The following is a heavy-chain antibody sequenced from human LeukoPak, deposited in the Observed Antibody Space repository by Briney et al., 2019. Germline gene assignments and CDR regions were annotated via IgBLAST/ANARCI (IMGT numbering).Heavy chain of an antibody. J-gene: IGHJ4*02. D-gene: IGHD3-10*01. CDR3: ARSIPSGTTWYGPSDY. Sequence: GGSLRLSCAASGFPFSSYSMTWVRQAPGKGLEWVANIKPDGTTKFYVDSVKGRFPISSANALNSLYLQLNSLRPEDTAIYYCARSIPSGTTWYGPSDYWGPRTLVTASS. V-gene: IGHV3-7*03. CDR2: IKPDGTTK. CDR1: GFPFSSYS.